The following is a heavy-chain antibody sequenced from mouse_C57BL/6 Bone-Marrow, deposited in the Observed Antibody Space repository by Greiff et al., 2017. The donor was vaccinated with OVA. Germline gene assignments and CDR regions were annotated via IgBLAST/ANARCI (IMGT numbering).Heavy chain of an antibody. CDR1: GYTFTSYW. J-gene: IGHJ1*03. Sequence: VQLQQPGAELVKPGASVKLSCTASGYTFTSYWMHWVKQRPGRGLEWIGRIDPNSGGTKYNEKFKSKATLTVDKPSSTAYMQLSSLTSEDTAVYYCARGYYYGSRIPYFDVWGTGTTVTVSS. V-gene: IGHV1-72*01. D-gene: IGHD1-1*01. CDR2: IDPNSGGT. CDR3: ARGYYYGSRIPYFDV.